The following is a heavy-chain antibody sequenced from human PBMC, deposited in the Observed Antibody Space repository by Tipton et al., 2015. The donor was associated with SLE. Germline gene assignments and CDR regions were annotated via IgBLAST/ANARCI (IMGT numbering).Heavy chain of an antibody. Sequence: PGLVKPSETLSLTCTVSGGSISSYYWSWIRQPPGRGLEWIGYIYYSGSTNYNPSLKSRVTISVDTSKNQFSLKLSSVTAADTAVYYCARRGSPGIVNAFDIWGQGTMVTVAS. CDR1: GGSISSYY. V-gene: IGHV4-59*01. CDR3: ARRGSPGIVNAFDI. D-gene: IGHD2/OR15-2a*01. CDR2: IYYSGST. J-gene: IGHJ3*02.